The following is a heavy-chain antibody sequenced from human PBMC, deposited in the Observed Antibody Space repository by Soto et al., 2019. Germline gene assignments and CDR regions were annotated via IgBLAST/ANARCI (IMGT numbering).Heavy chain of an antibody. V-gene: IGHV3-23*01. CDR1: GFPFSSYA. Sequence: EVQLLESGGGLVQPGGSLRLSCVASGFPFSSYAMSWVRQTPGRGLECVSSISSGSNTYYTDSVRGRFTISRDNSKNSLYLEMSSLRADDTALDYCSKASATGKSDGMAVWGQGTTVSVTS. CDR3: SKASATGKSDGMAV. CDR2: ISSGSNT. J-gene: IGHJ6*02. D-gene: IGHD7-27*01.